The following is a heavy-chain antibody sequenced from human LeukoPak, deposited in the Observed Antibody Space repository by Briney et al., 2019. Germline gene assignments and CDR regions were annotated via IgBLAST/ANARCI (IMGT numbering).Heavy chain of an antibody. D-gene: IGHD6-6*01. Sequence: GGSLRLSRAASVFTFSSYAMPGVRPAPGRGVGGVSVINGAGGATHYVCSLKGRFVIARDNTKNTLYLQIISLRAEDTAVYYCARAPGSLVSIAARPYYFDYWGQGTLVTVSS. J-gene: IGHJ4*02. CDR1: VFTFSSYA. CDR2: INGAGGAT. V-gene: IGHV3-23*01. CDR3: ARAPGSLVSIAARPYYFDY.